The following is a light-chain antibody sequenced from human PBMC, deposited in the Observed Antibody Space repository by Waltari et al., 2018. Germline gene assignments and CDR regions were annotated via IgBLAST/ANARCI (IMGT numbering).Light chain of an antibody. CDR1: QSVGRS. CDR2: GAS. J-gene: IGKJ1*01. V-gene: IGKV3-20*01. Sequence: EIVLTQSPGTLSLSPGERATLSCRASQSVGRSLAWYQQKPGQAPRPLIYGASNRATGIPDRFSGSGSGTDFSLTISRLEPEDFSVYYCQHYVRLPVTFGQGTRVEIK. CDR3: QHYVRLPVT.